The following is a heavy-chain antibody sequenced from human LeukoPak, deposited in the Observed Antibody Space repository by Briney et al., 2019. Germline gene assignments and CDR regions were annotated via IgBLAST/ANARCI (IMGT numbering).Heavy chain of an antibody. Sequence: PGGSLRLSCAASGFTFGIYWVHWVRQAPGQGLEWVANIKEDGSEKYYVDSVKGRFTISRDNAKNSLYLQMNSLRAEDTAVYYCAKDTVWDYYGSGSYSVQYYFDYWGQGTLVTVSS. V-gene: IGHV3-7*01. D-gene: IGHD3-10*01. CDR3: AKDTVWDYYGSGSYSVQYYFDY. CDR1: GFTFGIYW. CDR2: IKEDGSEK. J-gene: IGHJ4*02.